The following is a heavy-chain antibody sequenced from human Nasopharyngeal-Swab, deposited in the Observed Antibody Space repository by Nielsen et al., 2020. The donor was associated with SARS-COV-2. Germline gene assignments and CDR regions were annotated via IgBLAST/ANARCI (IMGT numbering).Heavy chain of an antibody. CDR1: GFSFNNYG. Sequence: GESLKISCTASGFSFNNYGMHWVRQAPGTGLEWVAVISYEGSKKYYAESVEGRFTISRDFSKSTLYLQMNSLTPEDTAMYYCAKANVLFWFGQFKNDGFDIWGQGTMVAVSS. D-gene: IGHD3-10*01. V-gene: IGHV3-30*18. CDR3: AKANVLFWFGQFKNDGFDI. J-gene: IGHJ3*02. CDR2: ISYEGSKK.